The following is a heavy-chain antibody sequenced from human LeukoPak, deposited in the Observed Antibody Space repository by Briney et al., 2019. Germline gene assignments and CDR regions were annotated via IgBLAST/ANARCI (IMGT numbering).Heavy chain of an antibody. V-gene: IGHV3-23*01. CDR1: GFTFSSYA. D-gene: IGHD2-15*01. Sequence: GGSLRLSCAASGFTFSSYAISWVRQAPGKGLEWVSAISGSGGSTYYADSVKGRFTISRDNSKNTLYLQMNSLRAEDTAVCYCAKGIVVVVAATFDYWGQGTLVTVSS. CDR3: AKGIVVVVAATFDY. J-gene: IGHJ4*02. CDR2: ISGSGGST.